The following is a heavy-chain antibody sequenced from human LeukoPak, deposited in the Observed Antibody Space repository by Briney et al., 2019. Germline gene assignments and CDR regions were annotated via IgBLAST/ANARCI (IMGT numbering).Heavy chain of an antibody. D-gene: IGHD3-3*01. CDR3: ARKEWVPYYFDY. V-gene: IGHV4-59*01. J-gene: IGHJ4*02. CDR1: GGAISSYY. Sequence: PSETLSLTCTVSGGAISSYYWSCVRQPPRKGLEWIGYIYYSGSTNYSLYLKSRVTISVDTSKNQFSLKLTSVTAADTAVYYCARKEWVPYYFDYWGQGTLVTVSS. CDR2: IYYSGST.